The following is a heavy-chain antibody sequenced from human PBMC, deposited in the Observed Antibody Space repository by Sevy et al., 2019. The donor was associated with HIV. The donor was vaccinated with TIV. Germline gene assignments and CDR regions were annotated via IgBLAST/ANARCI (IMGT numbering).Heavy chain of an antibody. CDR3: ARDMRRRQQLLDY. Sequence: GGSLRLSCAASGFTFSSYWMSWVRQAPGKGLEWVANIKQDGSEKYYVDSVKGRFTISRDNAKNSLYLQMNSLRAEDTAVYYCARDMRRRQQLLDYWGHGTLVTVSS. CDR1: GFTFSSYW. CDR2: IKQDGSEK. D-gene: IGHD6-13*01. V-gene: IGHV3-7*01. J-gene: IGHJ4*01.